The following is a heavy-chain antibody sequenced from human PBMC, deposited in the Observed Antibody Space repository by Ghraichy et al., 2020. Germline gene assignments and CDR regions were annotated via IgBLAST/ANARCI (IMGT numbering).Heavy chain of an antibody. D-gene: IGHD3-10*01. CDR3: ARAEPLRSYGSGSQTIFYYYSPDV. CDR1: GYTFTGYF. V-gene: IGHV1-2*02. Sequence: ASVKVSCKASGYTFTGYFMHWVRQAPGQGLEWMGWINPKSGDSRSPQKFQGRVTMTRDTSITTAYMELSRLTSDDTAVYYCARAEPLRSYGSGSQTIFYYYSPDVWGHGTTVIVSS. J-gene: IGHJ6*02. CDR2: INPKSGDS.